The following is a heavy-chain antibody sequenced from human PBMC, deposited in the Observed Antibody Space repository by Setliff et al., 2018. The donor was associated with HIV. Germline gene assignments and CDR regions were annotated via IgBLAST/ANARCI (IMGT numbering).Heavy chain of an antibody. V-gene: IGHV1-8*01. CDR1: GYSFTAYD. D-gene: IGHD3-16*01. CDR3: ARPSHVYDDDGPLGY. CDR2: MNPSTGEI. Sequence: ASVKASCKTSGYSFTAYDINWVRQATGRGLEWMAWMNPSTGEIGYAQKFQGRLTMTRDSSITTAFMELRGLRSEDTAIYYCARPSHVYDDDGPLGYWGQGTLVTVSS. J-gene: IGHJ4*02.